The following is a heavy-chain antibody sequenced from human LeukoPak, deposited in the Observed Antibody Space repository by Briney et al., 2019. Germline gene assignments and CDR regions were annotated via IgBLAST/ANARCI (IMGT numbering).Heavy chain of an antibody. CDR2: ISDTGKT. CDR1: AASLSSYY. V-gene: IGHV4-59*01. CDR3: STGYYEPFAT. D-gene: IGHD5-18*01. Sequence: SETLSLTCSVSAASLSSYYWDWLRQSPGKGLEWIGYISDTGKTESNPSLKSRVTISLDMSKKQFSLRLRSVPAADSAIYYGSTGYYEPFATWGPGILVTVSS. J-gene: IGHJ5*02.